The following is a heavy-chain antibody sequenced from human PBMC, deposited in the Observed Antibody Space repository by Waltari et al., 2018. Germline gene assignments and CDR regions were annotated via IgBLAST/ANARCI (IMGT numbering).Heavy chain of an antibody. V-gene: IGHV4-30-2*01. J-gene: IGHJ4*02. CDR1: GGSISRGGYS. Sequence: QLQLQESGSGLVKPSQTLSLTCAVSGGSISRGGYSWSWIRQPPGEGLEWIGYSDHSGRTYYTPSLKSRGTISVDRAKNQFSLKLSSVTAADTVVYYCARGGRRGGDCCNSPFDYWGQGTLVTVSS. CDR3: ARGGRRGGDCCNSPFDY. D-gene: IGHD2-21*01. CDR2: SDHSGRT.